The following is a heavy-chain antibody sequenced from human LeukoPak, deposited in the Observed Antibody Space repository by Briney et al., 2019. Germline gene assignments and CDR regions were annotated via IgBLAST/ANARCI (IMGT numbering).Heavy chain of an antibody. CDR1: GYTFTGNY. CDR3: ARDYDSRASS. V-gene: IGHV1-2*02. Sequence: ASVKVSCKASGYTFTGNYMHWVRQAPGQGLEWMGWINPDSGGTNYAQKFQGRVTMTRDTSISTAYMELNRLRSDDTAVYYCARDYDSRASSWGQGTLVTVSS. J-gene: IGHJ5*02. D-gene: IGHD3-22*01. CDR2: INPDSGGT.